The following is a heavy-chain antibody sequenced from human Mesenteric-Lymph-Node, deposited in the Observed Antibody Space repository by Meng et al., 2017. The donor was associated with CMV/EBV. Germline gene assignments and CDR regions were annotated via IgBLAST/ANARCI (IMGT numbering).Heavy chain of an antibody. CDR1: GGSFSGYY. J-gene: IGHJ4*02. V-gene: IGHV4-34*01. Sequence: GSLRLSCAVYGGSFSGYYGSWIRQPPGKGLEWIGEINHSGSTNYNPSLKSRVTISVDTSQNQFSLQLNSVTAADTAVYYCARLLSVAGIRGWGQGTLVTVSS. CDR3: ARLLSVAGIRG. D-gene: IGHD6-19*01. CDR2: INHSGST.